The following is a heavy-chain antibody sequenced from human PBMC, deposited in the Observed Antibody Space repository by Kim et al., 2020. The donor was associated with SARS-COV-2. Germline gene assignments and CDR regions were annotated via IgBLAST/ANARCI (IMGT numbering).Heavy chain of an antibody. V-gene: IGHV4-39*01. CDR2: IYYSGST. Sequence: SETLSLTCTVSGGSISSSSYYWGWIRQPPGKGLEWIGSIYYSGSTYYNPSLKSRVTISVDTSKNQFSLKLSSVTAADTAVYYCARRIGCSSTSCYGRFDPWGQGTLVTVSS. CDR3: ARRIGCSSTSCYGRFDP. D-gene: IGHD2-2*01. J-gene: IGHJ5*02. CDR1: GGSISSSSYY.